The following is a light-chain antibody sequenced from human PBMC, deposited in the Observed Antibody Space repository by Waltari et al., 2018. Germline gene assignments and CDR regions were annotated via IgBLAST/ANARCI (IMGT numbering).Light chain of an antibody. J-gene: IGKJ5*01. V-gene: IGKV3-11*01. CDR3: QQRTNWPRNT. CDR2: DAS. CDR1: QSVTNY. Sequence: EVVLTQSPASLPLYPGERATRSCRASQSVTNYLAWYQQKPGQAPRLLIYDASNRATGIPARFSGSGSGTDFTLTISSLEPEDFAVYYCQQRTNWPRNTFGQGTRLEIK.